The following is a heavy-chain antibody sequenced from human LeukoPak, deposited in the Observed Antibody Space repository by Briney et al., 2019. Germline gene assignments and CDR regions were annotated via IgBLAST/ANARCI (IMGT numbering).Heavy chain of an antibody. CDR2: IYYSGST. CDR1: GGSISSYY. V-gene: IGHV4-59*08. J-gene: IGHJ5*01. CDR3: VRLYDFWSGYPGWFDS. D-gene: IGHD3-3*01. Sequence: SETQSLTCTVSGGSISSYYWSWIRQPPGKGLEWIGYIYYSGSTNYNPSLKSRVTISVDTSKNQISLKLTSVTAADTAIYYCVRLYDFWSGYPGWFDSWGQGTLLTVSS.